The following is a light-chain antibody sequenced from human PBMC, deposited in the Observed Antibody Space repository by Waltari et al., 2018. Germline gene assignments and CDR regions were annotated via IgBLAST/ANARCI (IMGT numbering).Light chain of an antibody. J-gene: IGKJ1*01. V-gene: IGKV3-20*01. CDR3: KHYVRLPAT. CDR1: PSVGGT. CDR2: GAS. Sequence: IVLTQSPGTLSLSPGERATLSCRASPSVGGTLAWYQQKPGQAPRLLMYGASIRAPGTPDRFSGTGSGTDFSLTISRLEPEDFAVYYCKHYVRLPATFGQGTKVEIK.